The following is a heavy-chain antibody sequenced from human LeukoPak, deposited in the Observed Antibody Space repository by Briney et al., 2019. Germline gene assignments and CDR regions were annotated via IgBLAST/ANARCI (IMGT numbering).Heavy chain of an antibody. V-gene: IGHV3-7*01. CDR3: ARERSSARGWGYYFDY. Sequence: PGGSLRLSCVASGFSIRTSWMSWLRQAPGKGLEWVANIKPDGTENYYVDSVKGRFIISRDNAKNSLYLQMNSLRAEDTAVYYCARERSSARGWGYYFDYWGQGTLVTVSS. D-gene: IGHD3-10*01. J-gene: IGHJ4*02. CDR1: GFSIRTSW. CDR2: IKPDGTEN.